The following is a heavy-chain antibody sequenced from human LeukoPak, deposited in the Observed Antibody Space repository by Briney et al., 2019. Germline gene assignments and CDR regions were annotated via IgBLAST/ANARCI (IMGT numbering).Heavy chain of an antibody. CDR1: GFTFSSYG. J-gene: IGHJ6*02. CDR2: IWYDGSNK. D-gene: IGHD6-13*01. CDR3: AITGYSSSWYQPNYYYYGMDV. Sequence: GGSLRLSCAASGFTFSSYGMHWVRQAPGKGLEWVAVIWYDGSNKYYADSVKGRFTISRDNSKNTLYLQMNSLRAEDTAVYYCAITGYSSSWYQPNYYYYGMDVWGQGTTVTVSS. V-gene: IGHV3-33*01.